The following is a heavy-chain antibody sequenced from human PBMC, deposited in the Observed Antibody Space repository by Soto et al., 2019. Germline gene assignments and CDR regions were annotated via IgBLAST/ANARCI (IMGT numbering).Heavy chain of an antibody. CDR2: IYYSGST. CDR3: ARQLNDYGDYAVGFYFDY. D-gene: IGHD4-17*01. V-gene: IGHV4-39*07. CDR1: GGSISSSSYY. Sequence: PSETLSLTCTVSGGSISSSSYYWGWIRQPPGKGLEWIGSIYYSGSTYYNPSLKSRVTISVDTSKNQFSLKLSSVTAADTAVYYCARQLNDYGDYAVGFYFDYWGQGTLVTVSS. J-gene: IGHJ4*02.